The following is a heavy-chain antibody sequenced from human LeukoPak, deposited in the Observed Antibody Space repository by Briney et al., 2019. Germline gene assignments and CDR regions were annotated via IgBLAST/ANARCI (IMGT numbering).Heavy chain of an antibody. V-gene: IGHV4-39*07. J-gene: IGHJ6*03. D-gene: IGHD3-22*01. Sequence: SEPLSLTCTVSGGSIISYYWSWIRQPPGKGLEWIGSIYYSGRTYYNPSLKRRVNISVDRSKNKVSLELRYVTEADTAVYYCARETTSRLNYYDSSGYYSPNYYYYMDVWGKGTTVTVSS. CDR1: GGSIISYY. CDR3: ARETTSRLNYYDSSGYYSPNYYYYMDV. CDR2: IYYSGRT.